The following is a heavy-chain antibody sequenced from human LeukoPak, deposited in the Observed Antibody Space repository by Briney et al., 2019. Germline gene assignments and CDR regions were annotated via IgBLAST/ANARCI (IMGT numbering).Heavy chain of an antibody. CDR2: IYYSGST. CDR3: ASSSGYGMDV. V-gene: IGHV4-31*03. CDR1: GGSISSGGYY. D-gene: IGHD3-10*01. Sequence: SETLSLTCTVSGGSISSGGYYWSWIRQHPGKGLEWIGYIYYSGSTYYNPSLESRVTISVDTSKNQFSLKVSSVTAADTAVYYCASSSGYGMDVWGKGTTVTVSS. J-gene: IGHJ6*04.